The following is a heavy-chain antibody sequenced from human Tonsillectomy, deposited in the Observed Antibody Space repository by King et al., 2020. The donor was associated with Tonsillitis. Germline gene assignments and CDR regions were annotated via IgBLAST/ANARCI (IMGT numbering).Heavy chain of an antibody. CDR2: ISGYNGNT. J-gene: IGHJ4*02. CDR1: GYTFTSYG. CDR3: ARALTYYDFWSGYHFDH. Sequence: GQLVQSGADLKKPGASVKVSCKASGYTFTSYGISWVRQAPGQGLEWMAWISGYNGNTKYAQKLQGRVTTTTDTSTSTAYMELRSLRSDDTAVYYCARALTYYDFWSGYHFDHWGQGTLVTVSS. D-gene: IGHD3-3*01. V-gene: IGHV1-18*01.